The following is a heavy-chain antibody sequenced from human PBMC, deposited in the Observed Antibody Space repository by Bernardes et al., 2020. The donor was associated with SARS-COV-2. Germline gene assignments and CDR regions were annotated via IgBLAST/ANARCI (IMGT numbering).Heavy chain of an antibody. CDR1: GFTFSGSA. D-gene: IGHD3-3*01. J-gene: IGHJ4*02. V-gene: IGHV3-73*01. CDR2: IRSKANSYAT. CDR3: TSQPLFQERNYDFWSGYTQY. Sequence: GGTLRLSCAASGFTFSGSAMHWVRQASGKGLEWVGRIRSKANSYATAYAASVKGRFTISRDDSKNTAYLQMNSLKTEDTAVYYCTSQPLFQERNYDFWSGYTQYWGQGTLVTVSS.